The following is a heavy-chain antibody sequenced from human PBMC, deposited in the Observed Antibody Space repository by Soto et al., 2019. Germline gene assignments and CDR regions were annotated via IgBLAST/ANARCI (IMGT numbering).Heavy chain of an antibody. V-gene: IGHV3-74*01. D-gene: IGHD3-22*01. CDR3: ARVGDISTRRGTLYYYYGMDV. CDR1: GFTFSTYW. Sequence: GGSLRLSCAASGFTFSTYWMHWVRQVPGEGLVWVSRINTDASSTSYADSVKGRFTISRDNSKNTLYLQMNSLRAEDTAVYYCARVGDISTRRGTLYYYYGMDVWGQGTTVTVSS. J-gene: IGHJ6*02. CDR2: INTDASST.